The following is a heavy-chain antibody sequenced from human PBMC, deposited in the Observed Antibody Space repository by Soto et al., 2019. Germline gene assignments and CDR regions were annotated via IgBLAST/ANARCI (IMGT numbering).Heavy chain of an antibody. Sequence: GSLRLSCAASGFNFSSYGMHWVRQAPGKGLEWVAVIWYDGSNTYYADSVKGRFTISRDNSKNTLYLQMNSLRAEDTAVYYCAKESYYDSSGYDNYWGQGTLVTVSS. D-gene: IGHD3-22*01. CDR2: IWYDGSNT. CDR3: AKESYYDSSGYDNY. J-gene: IGHJ4*02. CDR1: GFNFSSYG. V-gene: IGHV3-33*06.